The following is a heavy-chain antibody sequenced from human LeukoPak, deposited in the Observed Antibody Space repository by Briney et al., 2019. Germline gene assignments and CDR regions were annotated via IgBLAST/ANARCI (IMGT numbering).Heavy chain of an antibody. D-gene: IGHD2-15*01. CDR2: INHSGST. V-gene: IGHV4-34*01. CDR1: GGSFSDYY. Sequence: SETLSLTCAVYGGSFSDYYWSWIRQPPGKGLEWIGEINHSGSTNYNPSLKSRVTISVDTSKNQFSLKLSSVTAADTAVYYCARERVAATPTFDYWGQGTLVTVSS. CDR3: ARERVAATPTFDY. J-gene: IGHJ4*02.